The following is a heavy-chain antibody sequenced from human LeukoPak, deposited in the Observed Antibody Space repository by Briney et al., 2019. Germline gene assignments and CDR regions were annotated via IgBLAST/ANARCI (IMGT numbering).Heavy chain of an antibody. V-gene: IGHV3-74*01. CDR3: ARGGYHHGFDI. Sequence: GGSLRLSCAASGFTFNSYWFHWVRQAPGKRLVWVSRINSDGSDTIYADSVKGRFTISRDNAKSKVYLQMNSLKAEDTAVYYCARGGYHHGFDIWGQGTMVTVSS. J-gene: IGHJ3*02. CDR2: INSDGSDT. D-gene: IGHD2-15*01. CDR1: GFTFNSYW.